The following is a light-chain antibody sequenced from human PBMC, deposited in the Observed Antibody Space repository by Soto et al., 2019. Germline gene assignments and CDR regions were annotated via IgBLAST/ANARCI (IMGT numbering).Light chain of an antibody. V-gene: IGKV1-27*01. CDR3: LQDYNYPWT. J-gene: IGKJ1*01. Sequence: ASVGDRVTITCRASQSISSWLAWYQQKPGKVPKLLIYAASTLQSGVPSRFSGSGSGTDFTLTISSLQPEDFATYYCLQDYNYPWTFGQGTKVDIK. CDR1: QSISSW. CDR2: AAS.